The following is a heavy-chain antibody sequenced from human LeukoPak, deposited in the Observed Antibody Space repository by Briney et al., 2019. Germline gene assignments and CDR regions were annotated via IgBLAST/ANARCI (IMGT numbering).Heavy chain of an antibody. J-gene: IGHJ3*02. CDR3: ARGCSSTSCPFGAFDI. V-gene: IGHV4-30-4*08. CDR2: IYYSGST. CDR1: GGSISSSSYY. Sequence: SETLSLTCTVSGGSISSSSYYWGWIRQPPGKGLEWIVYIYYSGSTYYNPSLKSRVTISVDTSKNQFSLKLSSVTAADTAVYYCARGCSSTSCPFGAFDIWGQGTMVTVSS. D-gene: IGHD2-2*01.